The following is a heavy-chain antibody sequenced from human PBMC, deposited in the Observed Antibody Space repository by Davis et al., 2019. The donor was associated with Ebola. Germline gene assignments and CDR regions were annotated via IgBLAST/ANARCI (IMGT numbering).Heavy chain of an antibody. CDR1: GGSISSSSYY. CDR3: ARHGWNYEFDY. D-gene: IGHD1-7*01. J-gene: IGHJ4*02. CDR2: IYYSGST. Sequence: MPSETLSLTCTVSGGSISSSSYYWGWIRQPPGKGLEWIGSIYYSGSTYYNPSLKSRVTISVDTSKNQFSLKLSSVTAADTAVYYCARHGWNYEFDYWGQGTLVTVSS. V-gene: IGHV4-39*01.